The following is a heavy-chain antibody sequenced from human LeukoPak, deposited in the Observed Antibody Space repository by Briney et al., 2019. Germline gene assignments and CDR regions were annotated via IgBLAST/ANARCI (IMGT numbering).Heavy chain of an antibody. CDR2: IYYSGST. J-gene: IGHJ4*02. CDR3: ARVAYCSGGSCDGYYFDY. CDR1: GGSISSYY. Sequence: SETLSLTCTVSGGSISSYYWSWIRQPPGKGLEWIGYIYYSGSTNYNPSLKSRVTISVDTSKNQFSLKLSSVTAADTAVYYCARVAYCSGGSCDGYYFDYWGQGTLVTVSS. V-gene: IGHV4-59*01. D-gene: IGHD2-15*01.